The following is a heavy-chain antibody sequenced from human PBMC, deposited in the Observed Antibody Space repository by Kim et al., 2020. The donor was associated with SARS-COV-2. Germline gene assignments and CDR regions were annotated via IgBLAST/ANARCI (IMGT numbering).Heavy chain of an antibody. D-gene: IGHD3-9*01. V-gene: IGHV3-53*05. Sequence: GGSLRLSCAASGFNVSYTHMNWVRQAPGMGLEWVSIIDSGGSTTYADSVRGRFTISRDNSKNTMYLQMNSLRPEDTAVYYCARDRRTGFPRGVNWFDPWG. J-gene: IGHJ5*02. CDR2: IDSGGST. CDR3: ARDRRTGFPRGVNWFDP. CDR1: GFNVSYTH.